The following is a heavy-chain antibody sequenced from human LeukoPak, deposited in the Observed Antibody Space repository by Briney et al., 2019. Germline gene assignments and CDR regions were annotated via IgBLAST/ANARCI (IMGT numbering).Heavy chain of an antibody. Sequence: HPGGSLRLSCAASGFTFDDYAMPWVRQAPGKGLEWVSGISWNSGSIGYADSVKGRFTISRDNAKNSLYLQMNSLRAEDTALYYCAKDISKRDYDSSGYYPQTTAFDIWGQGTMVTVSS. CDR2: ISWNSGSI. D-gene: IGHD3-22*01. CDR1: GFTFDDYA. CDR3: AKDISKRDYDSSGYYPQTTAFDI. V-gene: IGHV3-9*01. J-gene: IGHJ3*02.